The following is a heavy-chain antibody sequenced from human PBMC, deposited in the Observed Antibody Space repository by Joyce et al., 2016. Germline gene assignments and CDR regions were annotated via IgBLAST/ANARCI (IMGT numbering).Heavy chain of an antibody. CDR1: GGSISSTYY. J-gene: IGHJ4*02. Sequence: QLQLQESGPGLVKPPETLSLTCTVSGGSISSTYYWGWIRQPPGKGLEWIGSIYYKGVSYHNPSLKGRVTLSVDTSKNQFSLNLSSVTAADTAVYYCARGRSPHDYWGQGTLVIVSS. CDR2: IYYKGVS. V-gene: IGHV4-39*07. CDR3: ARGRSPHDY.